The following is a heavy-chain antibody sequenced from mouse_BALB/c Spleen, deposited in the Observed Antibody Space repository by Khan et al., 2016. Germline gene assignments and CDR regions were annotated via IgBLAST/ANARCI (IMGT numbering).Heavy chain of an antibody. CDR2: ISYSGST. CDR3: ARAPPRWYFDV. CDR1: GYSITSDYA. V-gene: IGHV3-2*02. J-gene: IGHJ1*01. Sequence: EVQLQESGPGLVKPSQSLSLTCTVTGYSITSDYAWNWIRQFPGNKLEWMGYISYSGSTNYNPSLNSRIPITRDTSKNQFLLQLNSVTTEDTATYYCARAPPRWYFDVWGAGTTVTVAS.